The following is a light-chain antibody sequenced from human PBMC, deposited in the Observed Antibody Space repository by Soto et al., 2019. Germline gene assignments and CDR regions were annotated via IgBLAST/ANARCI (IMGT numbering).Light chain of an antibody. CDR3: QQYNSYQWT. CDR1: QSISSW. V-gene: IGKV1-5*01. CDR2: DAC. J-gene: IGKJ1*01. Sequence: DIQMTQSPSTLSASVGDRVTITCRASQSISSWLAWYQQKPGKAPKLLIYDACSLESGVPSRFSGSGSGTEFTLTISSLQPDDFATYYCQQYNSYQWTFGQGTKVDIK.